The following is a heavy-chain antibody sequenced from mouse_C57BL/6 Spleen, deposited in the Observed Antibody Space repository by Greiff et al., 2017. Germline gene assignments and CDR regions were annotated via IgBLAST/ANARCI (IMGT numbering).Heavy chain of an antibody. CDR3: ARWLLRDAMDY. D-gene: IGHD2-3*01. CDR2: IYPGDGDT. Sequence: VQLQQSGPELVKPGASVKISCKASGYAFSSSWMNWVKQRPGKGLEWIGRIYPGDGDTNYNGKCKGKATLTADKSSSTAYMQLSSLTSEDSAVYFCARWLLRDAMDYWGQGTSVTVSS. V-gene: IGHV1-82*01. CDR1: GYAFSSSW. J-gene: IGHJ4*01.